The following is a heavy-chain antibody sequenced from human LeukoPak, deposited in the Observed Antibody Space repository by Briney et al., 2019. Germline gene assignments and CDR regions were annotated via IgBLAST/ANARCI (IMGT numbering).Heavy chain of an antibody. J-gene: IGHJ5*02. CDR2: INTNTGNP. CDR1: GGTFSSYA. V-gene: IGHV7-4-1*02. CDR3: ARRAGDVYSSSWYWFDP. Sequence: GASVKVSCKASGGTFSSYAISWVRQAPGQGLEWMGGINTNTGNPTYAQGFTGRFVFSLDTSVSTAYLQISSLKAGDTAVYYCARRAGDVYSSSWYWFDPWGQGTLVTVSS. D-gene: IGHD6-13*01.